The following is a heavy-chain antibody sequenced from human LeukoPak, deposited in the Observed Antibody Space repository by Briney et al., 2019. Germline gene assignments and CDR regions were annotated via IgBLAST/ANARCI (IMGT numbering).Heavy chain of an antibody. D-gene: IGHD2-21*01. CDR3: ARAYCGGDCYNPFDY. V-gene: IGHV4-61*02. CDR1: GGSISSGSYY. CDR2: IYTSGST. Sequence: PSETLSLTCTVSGGSISSGSYYWSWIRQPPGKGLEWIGRIYTSGSTNYNPSLKSRVTISVDTSKNQFSLKLSSVTAADTAVYYCARAYCGGDCYNPFDYWGQGTLVTVSS. J-gene: IGHJ4*02.